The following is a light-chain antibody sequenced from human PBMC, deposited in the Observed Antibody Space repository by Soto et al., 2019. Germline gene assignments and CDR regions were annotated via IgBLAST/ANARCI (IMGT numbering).Light chain of an antibody. J-gene: IGKJ4*01. CDR1: QSISGD. CDR3: QQYNNWPPLT. CDR2: GAS. Sequence: EIVMTQSPATLSVSPGNRATLSCRASQSISGDLAWYQQKPGQAPRLLIYGASTRATGIPARFSGSGSGTEFTLTISSLQSEDFAVYYCQQYNNWPPLTFGGGTKVEIK. V-gene: IGKV3-15*01.